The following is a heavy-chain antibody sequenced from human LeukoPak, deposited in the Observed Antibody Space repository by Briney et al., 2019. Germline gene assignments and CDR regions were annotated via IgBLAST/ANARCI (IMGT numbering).Heavy chain of an antibody. Sequence: GGSLRLSCAASGFTFSSYAMSWVRQAAGKGLEWVSAIYGSGGSTYYADSVKGRFTISRDNSKNTLYLQMNSLRAEDTAVYYCARDALLVGATVGYYYYMDVWGKGTTVTVSS. J-gene: IGHJ6*03. CDR3: ARDALLVGATVGYYYYMDV. CDR1: GFTFSSYA. CDR2: IYGSGGST. V-gene: IGHV3-23*01. D-gene: IGHD1-26*01.